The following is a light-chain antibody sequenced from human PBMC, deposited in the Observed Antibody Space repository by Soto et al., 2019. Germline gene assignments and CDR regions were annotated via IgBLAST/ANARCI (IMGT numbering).Light chain of an antibody. CDR1: QGIAPY. CDR2: ATS. Sequence: DVPMTQSPSSLSAFVGDRVTITCRASQGIAPYLAWFQQKPGKVPKLLIYATSTLQSGVPSRFSGSGSGTDFTLTINSLQPEDVGTYYCQKYNSAPLTFGGGIKVEIK. J-gene: IGKJ4*01. V-gene: IGKV1-27*01. CDR3: QKYNSAPLT.